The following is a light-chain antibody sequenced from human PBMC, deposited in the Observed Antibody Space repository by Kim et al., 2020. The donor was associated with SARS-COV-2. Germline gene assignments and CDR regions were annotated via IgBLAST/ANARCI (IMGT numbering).Light chain of an antibody. CDR3: HQYDNWHT. CDR1: QSVSSN. J-gene: IGKJ2*01. Sequence: EIVMTQSPATLSVSPGERATLSCRASQSVSSNLAWYQQKPGQAPRLLIYGASTRATDIPARFSGSGSGTEFTLTISSLQSEDFAFYYCHQYDNWHTFGQGTKLEI. CDR2: GAS. V-gene: IGKV3-15*01.